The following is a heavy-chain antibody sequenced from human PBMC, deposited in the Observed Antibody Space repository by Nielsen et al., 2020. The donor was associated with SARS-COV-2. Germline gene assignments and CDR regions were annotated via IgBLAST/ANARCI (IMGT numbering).Heavy chain of an antibody. CDR2: ISASGSYT. Sequence: GGSLRLSCAASGFTFSDSYMSWIRLAPGKGLEWISYISASGSYTNYADSLRGRFTISRDNSKNTLYLQMNSLRAEDTAVYYCARGRSGTYYYGMDVWGQGTTVTVSS. CDR3: ARGRSGTYYYGMDV. D-gene: IGHD1-26*01. J-gene: IGHJ6*02. CDR1: GFTFSDSY. V-gene: IGHV3-11*06.